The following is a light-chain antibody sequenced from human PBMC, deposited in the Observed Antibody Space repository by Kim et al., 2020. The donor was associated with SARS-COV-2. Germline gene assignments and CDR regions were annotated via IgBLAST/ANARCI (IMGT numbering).Light chain of an antibody. CDR3: CSTSNTLDYV. Sequence: GQSVTISCSGTSGDIGNSNSVSWYQQHSGEAPRLIIYDVRDRPSGVSARFSGSKSANMASLTISGLRSEDEADYYCCSTSNTLDYVFGSGTRVTVL. CDR2: DVR. CDR1: SGDIGNSNS. V-gene: IGLV2-14*03. J-gene: IGLJ1*01.